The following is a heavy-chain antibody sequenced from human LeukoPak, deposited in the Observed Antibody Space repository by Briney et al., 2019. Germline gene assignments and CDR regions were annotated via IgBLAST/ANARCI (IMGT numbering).Heavy chain of an antibody. J-gene: IGHJ3*02. Sequence: APVKVSCKVSGYTLTELSMHWVRQAPGKGLEWMGGFDPEDGETIYAQKFQGRVTMTEDTSTDTAYMELSSLRSEDTAVYYCATANSFAEAFDIWGQGTMVTVSS. CDR3: ATANSFAEAFDI. D-gene: IGHD2-21*01. V-gene: IGHV1-24*01. CDR1: GYTLTELS. CDR2: FDPEDGET.